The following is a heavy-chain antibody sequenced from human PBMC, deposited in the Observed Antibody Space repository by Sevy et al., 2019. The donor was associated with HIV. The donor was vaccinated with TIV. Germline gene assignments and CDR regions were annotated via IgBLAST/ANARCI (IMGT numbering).Heavy chain of an antibody. J-gene: IGHJ4*02. Sequence: GGSLRLSCEVSGFRLSDYWMHWVRQVPGKGLVWVSRSNNDGSDTFYADSVKGRFTITRDNDRNTVSLEMSSLGDEDTALYYCARSAGGGSYSVDYWGQGTLVTVSS. D-gene: IGHD3-10*01. V-gene: IGHV3-74*01. CDR2: SNNDGSDT. CDR3: ARSAGGGSYSVDY. CDR1: GFRLSDYW.